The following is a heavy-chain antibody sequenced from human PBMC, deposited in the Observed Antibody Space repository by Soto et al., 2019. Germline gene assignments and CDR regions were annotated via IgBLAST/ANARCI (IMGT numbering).Heavy chain of an antibody. CDR1: GYSFTSYW. CDR2: IYPSNSNT. V-gene: IGHV5-51*01. Sequence: GESLKISCKGFGYSFTSYWIGWVRQMPGKGLEWMGIIYPSNSNTRYSPSFQGQVTISADTSISTVYLQWDSLKASDTAIYHCARESTGQFDHWGQGTQVTVSS. D-gene: IGHD2-2*01. CDR3: ARESTGQFDH. J-gene: IGHJ4*02.